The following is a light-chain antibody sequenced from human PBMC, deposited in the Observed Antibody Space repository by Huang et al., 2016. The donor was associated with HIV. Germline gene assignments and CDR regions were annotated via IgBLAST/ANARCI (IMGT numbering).Light chain of an antibody. CDR1: HSVSSN. J-gene: IGKJ5*01. CDR3: QQYDNWPLT. CDR2: GAS. Sequence: ERVMTQSPATLPVAPGERVTLSCRASHSVSSNLAWYQQKPGQAPRLLIHGASTRATGIPARFSGSGSGTEFTLAISSLQSEDSGVYFCQQYDNWPLTFGQGTRLEIK. V-gene: IGKV3-15*01.